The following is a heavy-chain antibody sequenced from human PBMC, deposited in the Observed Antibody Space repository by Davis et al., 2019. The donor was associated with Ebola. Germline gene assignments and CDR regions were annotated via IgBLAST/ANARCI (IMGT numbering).Heavy chain of an antibody. CDR2: IKQDGSET. CDR3: ARDFTGGMDV. V-gene: IGHV3-7*03. Sequence: PGGSLRLSCAASGFTFSSYWMSWVRQAPGKGLEWVANIKQDGSETYYMDSVRGRFSISRDNAKNSLYLQMNSLRAEDTAVYYCARDFTGGMDVWGQGTTVTVSS. J-gene: IGHJ6*02. CDR1: GFTFSSYW.